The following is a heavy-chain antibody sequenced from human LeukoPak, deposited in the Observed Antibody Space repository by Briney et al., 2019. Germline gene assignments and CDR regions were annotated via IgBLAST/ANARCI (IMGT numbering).Heavy chain of an antibody. CDR3: AASFYCSSTSCYAGWFDP. V-gene: IGHV4-59*01. D-gene: IGHD2-2*01. CDR2: IYYSGST. J-gene: IGHJ5*02. CDR1: GGSISSYY. Sequence: PSETLSLTCTVSGGSISSYYWSWIRQPPGKGLEWIGCIYYSGSTNYNPSLKSRVTISVDTSKNQFSLKLSSVTAADTAVYYCAASFYCSSTSCYAGWFDPWGQGTLVTVSS.